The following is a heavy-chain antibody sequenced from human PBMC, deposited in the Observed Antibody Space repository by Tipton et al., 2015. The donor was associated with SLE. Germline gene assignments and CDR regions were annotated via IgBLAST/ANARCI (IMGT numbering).Heavy chain of an antibody. D-gene: IGHD6-6*01. Sequence: TLSLTCAVSGGSIRSSNWWSWVRQPPGKGLEWIGEIYHSGSTNYNPSLKSRVTISVDKSKNQFSLKLSSVTAADTAVYYCARDTEYSSSSRAFDMWGQGTMVTVSA. CDR3: ARDTEYSSSSRAFDM. J-gene: IGHJ3*02. CDR2: IYHSGST. V-gene: IGHV4-4*02. CDR1: GGSIRSSNW.